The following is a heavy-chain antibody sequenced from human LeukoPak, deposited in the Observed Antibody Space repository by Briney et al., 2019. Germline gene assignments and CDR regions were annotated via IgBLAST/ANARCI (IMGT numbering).Heavy chain of an antibody. CDR1: GFTLSNYG. J-gene: IGHJ4*02. CDR3: AKEGTGIHFDY. D-gene: IGHD1-1*01. V-gene: IGHV3-30*19. Sequence: GGSLRLSCAASGFTLSNYGMHWVRQAPGKGLEWVAEISYDGGNTYYADSVKGRFTISRDNSKNTLYLQMNSLRAEDTAVYYCAKEGTGIHFDYWGQGTLVTVSS. CDR2: ISYDGGNT.